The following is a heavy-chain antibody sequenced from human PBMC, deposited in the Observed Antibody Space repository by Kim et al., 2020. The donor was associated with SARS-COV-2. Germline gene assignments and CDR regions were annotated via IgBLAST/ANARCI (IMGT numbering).Heavy chain of an antibody. J-gene: IGHJ4*01. Sequence: GGSLRLSCAASGFDFSSYAMHWVRHTPGKGLQWVAVISFHGHNKYYAESVMGRFPISRDNSENPVFLPLNSLTAEDPAVSYCASEFCTGGFCSFSYFD. CDR2: ISFHGHNK. CDR3: ASEFCTGGFCSFSYFD. CDR1: GFDFSSYA. V-gene: IGHV3-30*04. D-gene: IGHD2-8*02.